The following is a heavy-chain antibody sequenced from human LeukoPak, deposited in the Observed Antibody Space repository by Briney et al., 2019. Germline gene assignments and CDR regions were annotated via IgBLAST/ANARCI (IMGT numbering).Heavy chain of an antibody. J-gene: IGHJ4*02. CDR3: AKGSYYDSSGYYYFDY. D-gene: IGHD3-22*01. V-gene: IGHV3-23*01. CDR2: ISASSSI. CDR1: GFTFKNYA. Sequence: GGSLRLSCAASGFTFKNYAMNWVRQAPGKGLEWVSGISASSSIYYADSVKGRFTISRDNSKNTLYLQVNSLRADDTAVYYCAKGSYYDSSGYYYFDYWGQGTLVTVSS.